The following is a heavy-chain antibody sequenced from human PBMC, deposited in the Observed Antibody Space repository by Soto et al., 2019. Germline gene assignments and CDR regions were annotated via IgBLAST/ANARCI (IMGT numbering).Heavy chain of an antibody. CDR1: GFTFSNYG. V-gene: IGHV3-33*01. CDR2: IWYDGSNK. J-gene: IGHJ6*02. CDR3: ARGGQWRIDYYYYAMDV. Sequence: QVQLVESGGGVVQPGRSLRLSCAASGFTFSNYGMHWVRQAPGKGLEWVAVIWYDGSNKYYADSVKGRFTISRDNSKNTLYLQMTSLRAEDTAVYYFARGGQWRIDYYYYAMDVWGQGTTVTVSS. D-gene: IGHD6-19*01.